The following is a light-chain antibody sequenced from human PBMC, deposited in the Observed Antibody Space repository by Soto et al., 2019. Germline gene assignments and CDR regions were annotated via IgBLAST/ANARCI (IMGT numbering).Light chain of an antibody. Sequence: IVQTQSPPTLSLSQGERATLSCRASQSVSGNLAWYQQKPGQPPRLLIYGASTGATGIPARFSGSGSGTDVTLTISCLPSEDVATYYCQQYYSYPLTFGQGTRLEIK. CDR2: GAS. CDR3: QQYYSYPLT. V-gene: IGKV3-15*01. J-gene: IGKJ5*01. CDR1: QSVSGN.